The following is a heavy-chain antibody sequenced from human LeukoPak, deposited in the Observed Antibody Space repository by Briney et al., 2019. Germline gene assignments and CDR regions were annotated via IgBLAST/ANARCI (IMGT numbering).Heavy chain of an antibody. J-gene: IGHJ4*02. Sequence: GGSLRLSCAVSGFTFDDYAMHWVRQAPGKGLELVSGIGWNSVIGYADSVKSRFTISRDNAKNSLYLQMNSLRTEDTAFYYCAKGGKRLWFGQYDNWGQGTLVTVSS. CDR3: AKGGKRLWFGQYDN. CDR1: GFTFDDYA. D-gene: IGHD3-10*01. V-gene: IGHV3-9*01. CDR2: IGWNSVI.